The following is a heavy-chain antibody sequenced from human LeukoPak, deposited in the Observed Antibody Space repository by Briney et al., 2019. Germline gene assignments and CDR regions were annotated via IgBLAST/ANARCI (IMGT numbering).Heavy chain of an antibody. CDR3: ARDLGVGARGGSYYFDY. Sequence: SVKVSCKASGGTFISYAISWVRQAPGQGLEWMGRIIPIFGTANYAQKFQGRVTITTDESTSTAYMGLSSLRSEDTAVYYCARDLGVGARGGSYYFDYWGQGTLVTVSS. J-gene: IGHJ4*02. CDR1: GGTFISYA. CDR2: IIPIFGTA. D-gene: IGHD1-26*01. V-gene: IGHV1-69*05.